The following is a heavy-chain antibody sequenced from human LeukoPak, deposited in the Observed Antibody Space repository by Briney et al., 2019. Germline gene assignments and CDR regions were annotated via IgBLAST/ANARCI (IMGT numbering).Heavy chain of an antibody. D-gene: IGHD6-13*01. Sequence: GGSLRLSCAASGFTFDDYAMHWVRQAPGKGLEWVSLISGDGGNTYYADSVKGRFTISRDNSKNTLYLQMNSLRAEDTAVYYCARKAAAGTGSWFDPWGQGTLVTVSS. J-gene: IGHJ5*02. CDR2: ISGDGGNT. V-gene: IGHV3-43*02. CDR1: GFTFDDYA. CDR3: ARKAAAGTGSWFDP.